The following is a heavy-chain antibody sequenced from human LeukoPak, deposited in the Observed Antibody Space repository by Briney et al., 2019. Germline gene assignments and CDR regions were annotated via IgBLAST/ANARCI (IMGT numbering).Heavy chain of an antibody. CDR2: IFSISTYI. Sequence: GESLRLSCAASGFAFNTYSMNSVRQAPGKGLEWVSFIFSISTYIYYTDSVKGRFTISRDNARNSLYLQMDNLRAEDTGVYYCARDFYDGFALDYWGQGTLVTVSS. CDR1: GFAFNTYS. V-gene: IGHV3-21*03. CDR3: ARDFYDGFALDY. J-gene: IGHJ4*02. D-gene: IGHD2/OR15-2a*01.